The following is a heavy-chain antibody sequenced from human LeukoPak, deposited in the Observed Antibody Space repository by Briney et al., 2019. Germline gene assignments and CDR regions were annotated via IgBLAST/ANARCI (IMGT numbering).Heavy chain of an antibody. V-gene: IGHV3-30*18. Sequence: PGGSLRLSCAASGFTFSSYGMHWVRQAPGKGLEWVAVISYDGSNKYYADSVKGRFTISRDNSKNTLYLQMNSLRAEDTAVYYCAKPSGNYLDYWGQGTLVTVSS. J-gene: IGHJ4*02. CDR3: AKPSGNYLDY. CDR1: GFTFSSYG. CDR2: ISYDGSNK.